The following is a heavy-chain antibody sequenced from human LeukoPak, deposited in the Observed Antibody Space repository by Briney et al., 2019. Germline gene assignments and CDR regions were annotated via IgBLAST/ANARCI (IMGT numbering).Heavy chain of an antibody. CDR1: GFTVRRKY. CDR3: ARVGPVGHFGEQSYFDY. J-gene: IGHJ4*02. V-gene: IGHV3-53*01. CDR2: IYSGDST. Sequence: GGSLRLSCAASGFTVRRKYMSWVRQAPGKGLEWVSVIYSGDSTKYADSVKGRFTISRDNSKNTLYLQINGLRAEDTAVYYCARVGPVGHFGEQSYFDYWGQGTLVTVSS. D-gene: IGHD3-10*01.